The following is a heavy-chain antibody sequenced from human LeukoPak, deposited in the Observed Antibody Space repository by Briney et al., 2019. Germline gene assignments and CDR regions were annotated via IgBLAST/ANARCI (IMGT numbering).Heavy chain of an antibody. CDR3: ARVRGTFETD. CDR2: IYYSGST. V-gene: IGHV4-59*01. Sequence: SETLSLTCTVSGASISTYYWSWIRQPPGKGLEWIGYIYYSGSTTYSPSLKSRVTMSVDTFKSQFSLKLNSVTAADTAIYYCARVRGTFETDWGQGTLVAASA. CDR1: GASISTYY. J-gene: IGHJ1*01. D-gene: IGHD2/OR15-2a*01.